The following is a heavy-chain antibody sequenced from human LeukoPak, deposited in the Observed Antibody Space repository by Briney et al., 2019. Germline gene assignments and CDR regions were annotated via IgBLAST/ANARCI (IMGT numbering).Heavy chain of an antibody. CDR2: IKQDGSEK. Sequence: GGFLRLSCAASGFTFSSYWMSWVRQAPGKGLEWVANIKQDGSEKYYVDSVKGRFTISRDNAKNSLYLQMNSLRAEDTAVYYCARVGLYGGNSDDLDYWGQGTLVTVSS. D-gene: IGHD4-23*01. J-gene: IGHJ4*02. CDR3: ARVGLYGGNSDDLDY. CDR1: GFTFSSYW. V-gene: IGHV3-7*01.